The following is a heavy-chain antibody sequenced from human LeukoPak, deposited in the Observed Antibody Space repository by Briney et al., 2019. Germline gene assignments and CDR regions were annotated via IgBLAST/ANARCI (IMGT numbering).Heavy chain of an antibody. CDR1: GFTFSSFA. Sequence: GGSLRLSRSVSGFTFSSFALHWVRQAPGRGLESVSAISSNGGSTYYADSVKGRFTISRDNSKNTVYLQMSSLRAEDTTVHYCVKSSQGTLFYGAGAHFDYWGQGTLVTVSS. V-gene: IGHV3-64D*06. D-gene: IGHD6-13*01. J-gene: IGHJ4*02. CDR3: VKSSQGTLFYGAGAHFDY. CDR2: ISSNGGST.